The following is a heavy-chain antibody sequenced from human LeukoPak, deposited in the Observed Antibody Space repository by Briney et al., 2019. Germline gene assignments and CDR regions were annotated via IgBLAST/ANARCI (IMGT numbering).Heavy chain of an antibody. Sequence: PGGSLRLSCAASGFTFSNAWMSWVRQAPGKGLEGVGRIKTKTDGETTDYASPVKGRFTISRDDSKNTLYLQMNSLKTEDTAVYFCTPSIVGATTFDYWGQGTLVTVSS. CDR3: TPSIVGATTFDY. CDR1: GFTFSNAW. D-gene: IGHD1-26*01. J-gene: IGHJ4*02. V-gene: IGHV3-15*01. CDR2: IKTKTDGETT.